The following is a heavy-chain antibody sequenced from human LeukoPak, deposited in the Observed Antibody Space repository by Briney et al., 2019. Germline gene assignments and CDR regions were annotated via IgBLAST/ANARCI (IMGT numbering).Heavy chain of an antibody. D-gene: IGHD2-15*01. J-gene: IGHJ6*03. V-gene: IGHV3-53*01. Sequence: PGGSLRLSCAASGLTVISSSMNWVRQAPGKGLEWVAVIYKDDRTSYADSVRDRFAISRDNAKNTLFLQMNSLRAEDTAVYYCARVLAAVDFRDYYYVDVWGKGTSVTVSS. CDR3: ARVLAAVDFRDYYYVDV. CDR2: IYKDDRT. CDR1: GLTVISSS.